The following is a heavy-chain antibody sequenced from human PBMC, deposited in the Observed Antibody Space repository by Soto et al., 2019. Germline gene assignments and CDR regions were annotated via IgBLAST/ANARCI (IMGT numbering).Heavy chain of an antibody. V-gene: IGHV4-4*02. CDR1: GGCISSSNW. Sequence: SETLSLTCAVSGGCISSSNWWRWVRQPPGKGLEWIGEIYHSGSTNYNPSLKSRGTISVDKSKNQFSLKLSSVTAADTAVYYSARSQYFDWLLPNYGMDVWGQGTTVTVSS. CDR2: IYHSGST. CDR3: ARSQYFDWLLPNYGMDV. D-gene: IGHD3-9*01. J-gene: IGHJ6*02.